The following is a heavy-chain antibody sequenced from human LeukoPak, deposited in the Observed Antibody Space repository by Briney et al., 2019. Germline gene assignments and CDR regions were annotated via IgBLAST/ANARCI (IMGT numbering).Heavy chain of an antibody. CDR3: ARVATMVRGVPYYFDY. D-gene: IGHD3-10*01. CDR2: INWNGGST. V-gene: IGHV3-20*03. CDR1: GFTFDDYG. J-gene: IGHJ4*02. Sequence: GGSLRLSYAASGFTFDDYGMSWVRQAPGKGLEWVSGINWNGGSTGYADSVKGRFTISRDNAKNSLYLQMNSLRAEDTALYYRARVATMVRGVPYYFDYWGQGTLVTVSS.